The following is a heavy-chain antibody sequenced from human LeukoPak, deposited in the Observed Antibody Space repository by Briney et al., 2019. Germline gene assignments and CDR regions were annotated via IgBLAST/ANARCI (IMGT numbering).Heavy chain of an antibody. Sequence: PGGSLRLSCAASGFTFSNYAMDWVRQAPGKGLEWVSYISSSSSTIFYADSVKGRFTVSRDNAKNSLYLQMNSLRAEDTAVYYCAKAYIPYYDYYYGMDVWGQGTTVTVSS. J-gene: IGHJ6*02. V-gene: IGHV3-48*01. CDR2: ISSSSSTI. CDR1: GFTFSNYA. D-gene: IGHD4-11*01. CDR3: AKAYIPYYDYYYGMDV.